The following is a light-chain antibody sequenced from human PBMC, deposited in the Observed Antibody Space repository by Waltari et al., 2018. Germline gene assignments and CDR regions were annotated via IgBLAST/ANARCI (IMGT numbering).Light chain of an antibody. J-gene: IGKJ2*01. V-gene: IGKV3-15*01. CDR2: AAS. Sequence: EIVMTQSPATLSVSPGERATLSCRASQSVNSNLAWYQQRPGQAPRLLIFAASIRATDVPARFSGSGSGTDFTLTISNLQSEDFAVYYCQLYNMWPPGTFGPVTKLEIK. CDR1: QSVNSN. CDR3: QLYNMWPPGT.